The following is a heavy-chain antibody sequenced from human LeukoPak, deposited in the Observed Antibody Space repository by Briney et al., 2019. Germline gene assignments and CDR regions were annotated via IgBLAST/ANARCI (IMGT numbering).Heavy chain of an antibody. CDR2: ISGSGGST. V-gene: IGHV3-23*01. CDR1: GFTFSSYA. D-gene: IGHD6-13*01. CDR3: AKSPRREAAGNPYFDY. J-gene: IGHJ4*02. Sequence: PGGSLRLSCAASGFTFSSYAMSWVRQAPGKGLEWVSAISGSGGSTYYADSVKGRFTISRDNSKNTLYLQMNSPRAEDTAVYYCAKSPRREAAGNPYFDYWGQGTLVTVSS.